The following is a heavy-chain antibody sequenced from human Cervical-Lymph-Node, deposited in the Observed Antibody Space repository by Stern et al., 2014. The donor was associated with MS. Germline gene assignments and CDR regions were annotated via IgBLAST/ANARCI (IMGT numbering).Heavy chain of an antibody. V-gene: IGHV1-69*01. Sequence: QMQLVQSGPEVKKPGSSMRVSCKASGGTFSSYAISWVRQAPGQGLEWMGGIIPMFGTANYAQKFQGRVTIIADASTSTAYMEVSSLRSDDTAVYYCATSAGELTPEAVWGQGTTVTVFS. CDR3: ATSAGELTPEAV. CDR2: IIPMFGTA. J-gene: IGHJ6*02. D-gene: IGHD1-26*01. CDR1: GGTFSSYA.